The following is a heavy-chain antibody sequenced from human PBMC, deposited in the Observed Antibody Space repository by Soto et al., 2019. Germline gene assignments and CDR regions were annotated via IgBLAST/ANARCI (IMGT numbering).Heavy chain of an antibody. J-gene: IGHJ4*02. V-gene: IGHV3-23*01. CDR2: INYSGGTS. Sequence: EVQLLESGGGLVQPGGSLRLSCAASGFTFSSFAMSWVRQAPGKGLDWVSGINYSGGTSYYADSVKGRFTISRDHSKNTLYLQMTSLRVEDTAVYYWGKGRHASGSYAIDYWGQGTLVTVAS. CDR3: GKGRHASGSYAIDY. CDR1: GFTFSSFA. D-gene: IGHD3-16*01.